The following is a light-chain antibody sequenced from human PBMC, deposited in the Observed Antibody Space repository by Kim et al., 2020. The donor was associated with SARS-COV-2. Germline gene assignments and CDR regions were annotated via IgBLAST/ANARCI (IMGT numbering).Light chain of an antibody. J-gene: IGLJ1*01. Sequence: GQSITISCTGTSSDVGVYNYVSWYQQHPRKAPTLMIYDVSNRPAAVSNRFSGSKSGNTASLTISGLQAEDEADYYCSSYTSSSTYVFGTGTKVTVL. CDR1: SSDVGVYNY. CDR2: DVS. V-gene: IGLV2-14*03. CDR3: SSYTSSSTYV.